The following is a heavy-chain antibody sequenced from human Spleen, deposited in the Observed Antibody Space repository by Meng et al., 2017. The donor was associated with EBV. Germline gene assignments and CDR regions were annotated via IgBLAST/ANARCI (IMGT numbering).Heavy chain of an antibody. CDR1: GGSITNPNW. Sequence: QVHLQESAQGLVKPSGTLSLTCTVSGGSITNPNWWTWVRQSPGKGLEWIGEIYHSGFRTYNPSLESRVTISVDKSKNQFSLNVNSVTAADTAVYYCATGMFSYGPFDTWGQGTLVTVSS. V-gene: IGHV4-4*02. CDR2: IYHSGFR. J-gene: IGHJ4*02. D-gene: IGHD3-10*01. CDR3: ATGMFSYGPFDT.